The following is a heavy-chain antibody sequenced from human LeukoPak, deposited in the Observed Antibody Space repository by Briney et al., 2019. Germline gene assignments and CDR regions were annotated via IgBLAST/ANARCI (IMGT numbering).Heavy chain of an antibody. CDR1: GYIFTDYY. J-gene: IGHJ4*02. Sequence: ASVKVSCKASGYIFTDYYMHWIRQAPGQGLEWMGWMNPNSGNTGYAQKFQGRVTITRNTSISTAYMELSSLRSEDTAVYYCARNWHGSGSSDFDYWGQGTLVTVSS. V-gene: IGHV1-8*03. CDR2: MNPNSGNT. CDR3: ARNWHGSGSSDFDY. D-gene: IGHD3-10*01.